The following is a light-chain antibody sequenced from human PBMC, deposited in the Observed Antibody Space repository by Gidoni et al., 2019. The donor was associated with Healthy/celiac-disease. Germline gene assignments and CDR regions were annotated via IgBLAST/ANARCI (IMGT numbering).Light chain of an antibody. CDR1: QDISNY. V-gene: IGKV1-33*01. CDR2: DAS. Sequence: DIQMTQSPSSLSASVGDRVTITCQASQDISNYLNWYQQKPGKAPKLLIYDASHLETGVPSRFSGSGSGTDFTFTISSLQPEYIATYYCQQYDSLFTFGPGTKVDIK. J-gene: IGKJ3*01. CDR3: QQYDSLFT.